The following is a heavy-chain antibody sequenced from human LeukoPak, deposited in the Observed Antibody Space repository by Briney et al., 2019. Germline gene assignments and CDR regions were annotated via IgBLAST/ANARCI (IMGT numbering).Heavy chain of an antibody. Sequence: GGSLRLSCASSGFTFSTYTMHWVRQAPGTGLEWVAVISSDGSTKYYTDPVKGRFTISKDNSKNALYLQMNSLRAEDTAVYYCARGLYNWNDSGFDYWGQGTLVTVSS. CDR3: ARGLYNWNDSGFDY. CDR1: GFTFSTYT. J-gene: IGHJ4*02. CDR2: ISSDGSTK. D-gene: IGHD1-20*01. V-gene: IGHV3-30*04.